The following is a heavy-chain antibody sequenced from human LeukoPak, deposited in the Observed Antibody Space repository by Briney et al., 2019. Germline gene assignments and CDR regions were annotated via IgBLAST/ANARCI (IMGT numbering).Heavy chain of an antibody. CDR3: ATSKPSNWRQEYFQH. D-gene: IGHD6-13*01. J-gene: IGHJ1*01. CDR1: KYTLTDLS. V-gene: IGHV1-24*01. Sequence: ASVKVSCKVSKYTLTDLSMHWVRQAPGKGLEWMGGFDPEDGETIYAQNFQGRVTMTEDTSTDTAHMELSSLKSEDTAVYYCATSKPSNWRQEYFQHWGQGTLVTVSS. CDR2: FDPEDGET.